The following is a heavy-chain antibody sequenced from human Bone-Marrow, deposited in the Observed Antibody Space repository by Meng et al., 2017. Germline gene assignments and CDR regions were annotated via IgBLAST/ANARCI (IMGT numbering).Heavy chain of an antibody. J-gene: IGHJ4*01. V-gene: IGHV3-21*01. D-gene: IGHD3-22*01. CDR1: GFTFSSYS. CDR2: ISSSSYI. CDR3: ARSITMIVPNY. Sequence: GESLKISCAASGFTFSSYSMNWVRQAPGKGLEWVSYISSSSYIYYADSVKGRFTISRDNAKNSLYLQMNSLRAEDTAVYYCARSITMIVPNYWGQGTLVTVSS.